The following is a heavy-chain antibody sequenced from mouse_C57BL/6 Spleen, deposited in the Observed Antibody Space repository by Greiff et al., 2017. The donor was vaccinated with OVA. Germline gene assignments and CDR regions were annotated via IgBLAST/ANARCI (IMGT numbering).Heavy chain of an antibody. J-gene: IGHJ4*01. V-gene: IGHV1-15*01. CDR3: TRGPYGSSPYYYAMDY. CDR2: IDPETGGT. Sequence: QVQLQQSGAELVRPGASVTLSCKASGYTFTDYEMHWVKQTPVHGLEWIGAIDPETGGTAYNQKFKGKAILTADKSSSTAYMELRSLTSEDSAVYYCTRGPYGSSPYYYAMDYWGQGTSVTVSS. CDR1: GYTFTDYE. D-gene: IGHD1-1*01.